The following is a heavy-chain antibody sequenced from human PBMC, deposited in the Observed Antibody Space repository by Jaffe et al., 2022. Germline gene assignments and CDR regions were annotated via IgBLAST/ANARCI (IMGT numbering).Heavy chain of an antibody. CDR1: GGSISSYY. J-gene: IGHJ4*02. Sequence: QVQLQESGPGLVKPSETLSLTCTVSGGSISSYYWSWIRQPPGKGLEWIGYIYYSGSTNYNPSLKSRVTISVDTSKNQFSLKLSSVTAADTAVYYCARAPRHYYDSSGYFDYWGQGTLVTVSS. CDR3: ARAPRHYYDSSGYFDY. V-gene: IGHV4-59*01. D-gene: IGHD3-22*01. CDR2: IYYSGST.